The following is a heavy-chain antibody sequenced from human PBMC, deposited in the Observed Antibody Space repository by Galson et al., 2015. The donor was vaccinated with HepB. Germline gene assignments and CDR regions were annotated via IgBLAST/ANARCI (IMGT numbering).Heavy chain of an antibody. CDR2: ISYDGSNK. CDR3: ARDQDTWGGLDY. D-gene: IGHD3-16*01. Sequence: SLRLSCAASGFTFSSYAMHWVRQAPGKGLEWVAVISYDGSNKYYADSVKGRFTISRDNSKNTLYLQMNSLRAEDTAVYYCARDQDTWGGLDYWGQGTLVTVSS. CDR1: GFTFSSYA. V-gene: IGHV3-30-3*01. J-gene: IGHJ4*02.